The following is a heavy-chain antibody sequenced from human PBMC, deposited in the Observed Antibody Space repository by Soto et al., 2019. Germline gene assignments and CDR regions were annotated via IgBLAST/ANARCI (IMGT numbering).Heavy chain of an antibody. CDR3: ARIDPPLMLAWFDP. J-gene: IGHJ5*02. CDR1: GGSISSYY. V-gene: IGHV4-59*12. Sequence: PSETLSLTCTVSGGSISSYYWSWIRQPPGKGLEWIGYIYYSGSTNYNPSLKSRVTISIDTSKNQFSLKLNSVTAADTAVYYCARIDPPLMLAWFDPWGQGTLVTVSS. CDR2: IYYSGST. D-gene: IGHD2-8*01.